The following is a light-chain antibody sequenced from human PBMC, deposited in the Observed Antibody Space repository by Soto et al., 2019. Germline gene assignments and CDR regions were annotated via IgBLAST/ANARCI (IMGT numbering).Light chain of an antibody. CDR3: LLDYNYPRT. CDR1: QGIRND. V-gene: IGKV1-6*01. J-gene: IGKJ1*01. Sequence: AIQMTQSPSSLSASVGDRVTITCRARQGIRNDLGWYQQKPGKAPKLLIYAASSLQSGVPSRFSGSGSGTDFTLTISSLQPEDFATYYCLLDYNYPRTFGQGTKVEIK. CDR2: AAS.